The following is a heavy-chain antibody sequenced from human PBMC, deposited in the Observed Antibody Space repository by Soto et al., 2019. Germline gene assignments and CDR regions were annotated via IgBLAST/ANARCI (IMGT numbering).Heavy chain of an antibody. Sequence: PSETLSLTCTVSGGSIYRSGYYWGWIRQPPGRGLEWIGNIDYNGVPYSNPSLKSRVTISRDTSKNQFSLKLTSVTAADTALYYCGKVLVGATGHTDSDSWGPGTLVTVSS. J-gene: IGHJ4*02. CDR1: GGSIYRSGYY. CDR2: IDYNGVP. D-gene: IGHD2-15*01. V-gene: IGHV4-39*01. CDR3: GKVLVGATGHTDSDS.